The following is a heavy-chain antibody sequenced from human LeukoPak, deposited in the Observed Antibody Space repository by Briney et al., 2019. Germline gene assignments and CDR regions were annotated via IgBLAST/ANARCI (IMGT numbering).Heavy chain of an antibody. Sequence: SVKVSCKASGGTVSSYAISWVRQAPGQGLEWMGGIIPIFGTANYAQKFQGRVTITADESTSTAYMELSSLRSEDTAVYYCASRTYCSGGSCYGHFDYWGQGTLVTVSS. CDR3: ASRTYCSGGSCYGHFDY. CDR2: IIPIFGTA. V-gene: IGHV1-69*13. CDR1: GGTVSSYA. J-gene: IGHJ4*02. D-gene: IGHD2-15*01.